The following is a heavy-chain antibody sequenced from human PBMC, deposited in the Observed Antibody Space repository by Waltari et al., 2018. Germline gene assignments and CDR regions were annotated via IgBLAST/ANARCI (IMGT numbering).Heavy chain of an antibody. Sequence: QVQLVESGGGVVQPGRSLRLSCAASGFTFSSYAMHWVRQAPGKGLGWVAVISYDGSNKYYADSVKGRFTISRDNSKNTLYLQMNSLRAEDTAVYYCASGAVQGVIFSWFDPWGQGTLVTVSS. CDR1: GFTFSSYA. V-gene: IGHV3-30*04. CDR3: ASGAVQGVIFSWFDP. CDR2: ISYDGSNK. J-gene: IGHJ5*02. D-gene: IGHD3-10*01.